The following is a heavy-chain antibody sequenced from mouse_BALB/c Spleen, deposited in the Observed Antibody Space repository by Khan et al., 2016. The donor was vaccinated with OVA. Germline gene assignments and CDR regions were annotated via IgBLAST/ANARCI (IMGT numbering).Heavy chain of an antibody. D-gene: IGHD2-4*01. V-gene: IGHV3-2*02. CDR3: ARGDYDGALFAY. J-gene: IGHJ3*01. CDR1: GYSITSDYA. CDR2: ISYSGST. Sequence: EVQLVESGPGLVKPSPSLSLTCTVTGYSITSDYAWNWIRQFPGNKLEWMGYISYSGSTSYNPSLKSRISITRDTSKNQFFLQLNSVTTEATATYSCARGDYDGALFAYWGQGTLVTVSA.